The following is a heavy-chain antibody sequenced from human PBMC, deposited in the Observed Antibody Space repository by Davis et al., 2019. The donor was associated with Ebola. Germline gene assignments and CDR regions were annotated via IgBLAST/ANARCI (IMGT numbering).Heavy chain of an antibody. J-gene: IGHJ4*02. CDR1: GGSLSAYY. CDR3: AGIRGQWLED. Sequence: PSETLSLTCDIYGGSLSAYYWTWIRQSPRKGLEWIGEINHSGRTNYNPSLKSRVTISLDTSKNQFSLKLGSVTAADTALYYCAGIRGQWLEDWGQGTLVTVSS. V-gene: IGHV4-34*01. D-gene: IGHD6-19*01. CDR2: INHSGRT.